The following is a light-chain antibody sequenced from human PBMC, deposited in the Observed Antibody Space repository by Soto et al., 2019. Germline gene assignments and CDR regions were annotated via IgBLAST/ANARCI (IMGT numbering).Light chain of an antibody. CDR1: SSDVGLYNY. Sequence: QSALTQPASVSGSPGQSITISCTGTSSDVGLYNYVSWYRHLPGKAPELIIYDVSNRPSGVSNRFSGSKSANTASLTISGLQAEDEADYYCSSYTSSSTLYVFGTGTKLTVL. CDR2: DVS. V-gene: IGLV2-14*03. J-gene: IGLJ1*01. CDR3: SSYTSSSTLYV.